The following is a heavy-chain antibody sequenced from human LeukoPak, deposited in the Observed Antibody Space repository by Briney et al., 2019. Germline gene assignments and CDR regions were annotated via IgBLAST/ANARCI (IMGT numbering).Heavy chain of an antibody. CDR3: AKANYYESSGYYENLDY. J-gene: IGHJ4*02. CDR1: GFTFSSNT. D-gene: IGHD3-22*01. CDR2: ITGSGGST. Sequence: GGSLRLSCAASGFTFSSNTMSWVRQAPGKGLEWVSAITGSGGSTYHADSVKGRFTISRDNSKNTLYLQMNRLRAEDTAVYYCAKANYYESSGYYENLDYWGQGTLVTVSS. V-gene: IGHV3-23*01.